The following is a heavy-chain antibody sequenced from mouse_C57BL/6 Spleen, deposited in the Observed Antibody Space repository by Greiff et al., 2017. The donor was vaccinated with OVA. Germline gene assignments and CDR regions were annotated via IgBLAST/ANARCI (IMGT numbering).Heavy chain of an antibody. J-gene: IGHJ4*01. CDR3: AREGSNYVGSAMDY. CDR1: GYTFTSYW. D-gene: IGHD2-5*01. V-gene: IGHV1-64*01. Sequence: QVQLQQSGAELVKPGASVKLSCKASGYTFTSYWMHWVKQRPGQGLEWIGMIHPNSGSTNYNEKFKSKATLTVDKSSSTAYMQLSSLTSEDSAVYYCAREGSNYVGSAMDYWGQGTSVTVSS. CDR2: IHPNSGST.